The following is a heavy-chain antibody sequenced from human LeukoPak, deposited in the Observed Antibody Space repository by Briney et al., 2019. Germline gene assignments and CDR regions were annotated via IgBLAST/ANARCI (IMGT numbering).Heavy chain of an antibody. CDR1: GGSISSYY. Sequence: PSETLSLTCTVSGGSISSYYWSWIRQPPGKGLEWIGYIYYSGSTNYNPSLKSRVTISVDTSKNQFSLKLSSVTAADTAVYYCARTKTHYYDSSGYYFDYWGQGTLVTVSS. CDR2: IYYSGST. D-gene: IGHD3-22*01. V-gene: IGHV4-59*08. J-gene: IGHJ4*02. CDR3: ARTKTHYYDSSGYYFDY.